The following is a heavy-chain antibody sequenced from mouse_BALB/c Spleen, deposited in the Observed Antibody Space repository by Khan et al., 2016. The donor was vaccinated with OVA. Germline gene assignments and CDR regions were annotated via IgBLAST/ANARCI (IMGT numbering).Heavy chain of an antibody. J-gene: IGHJ2*01. CDR2: ISYSGNT. CDR3: ARVYGGDFDY. V-gene: IGHV3-2*02. CDR1: GYSITSDYA. Sequence: VQLKQSGPGLVKPSQSLSLTCTVTGYSITSDYAWNWNRQPPGNKLEWMGYISYSGNTNYNPSLQSQTSITPDTSENQFFLQLNSVTTEDTATYYCARVYGGDFDYWGQGTTLTVSS. D-gene: IGHD1-1*01.